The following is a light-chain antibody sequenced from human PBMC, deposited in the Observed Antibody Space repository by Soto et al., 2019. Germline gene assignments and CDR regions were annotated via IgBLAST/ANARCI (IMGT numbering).Light chain of an antibody. V-gene: IGKV1-39*01. Sequence: DIQMTQSPSSLSASVGDRFTMTCRASQSINNYLNWYQQKPGKAPNLLIHAASSLQSGVPPRFSGSGSGTDFTLTISNVQPEDFAIYYCQQSYRSPITFGQGTRLEIK. J-gene: IGKJ5*01. CDR2: AAS. CDR1: QSINNY. CDR3: QQSYRSPIT.